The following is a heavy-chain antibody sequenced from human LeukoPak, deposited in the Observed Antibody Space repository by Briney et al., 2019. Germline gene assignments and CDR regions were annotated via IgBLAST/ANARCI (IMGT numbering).Heavy chain of an antibody. D-gene: IGHD2-15*01. CDR1: GYSFTDKY. CDR3: ARSAHYCSGGSCYLPSGWFDP. V-gene: IGHV1-2*02. Sequence: ASVKVSCKASGYSFTDKYMHWVRQAPGQGLEWMGWINPNSGGTNYAQKFQGRVTMTTDTSMSTAYMELSRLTSDDTAVYYCARSAHYCSGGSCYLPSGWFDPWGQGTLVTVSS. CDR2: INPNSGGT. J-gene: IGHJ5*02.